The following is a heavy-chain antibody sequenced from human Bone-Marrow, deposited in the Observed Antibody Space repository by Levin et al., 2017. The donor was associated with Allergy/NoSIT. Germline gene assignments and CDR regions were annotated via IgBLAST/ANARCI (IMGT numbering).Heavy chain of an antibody. Sequence: LSLTCAASRFTFSTYAMHWVRQAPGRGLEWVSFISNDGNNKYYSDSVKARFTISRDNSRDTLYLQMNSLRAEDSAVYYCAKGAPKYNYHLYYGLDVWGQGTTVTVSS. V-gene: IGHV3-30*18. CDR1: RFTFSTYA. CDR3: AKGAPKYNYHLYYGLDV. J-gene: IGHJ6*02. D-gene: IGHD1-1*01. CDR2: ISNDGNNK.